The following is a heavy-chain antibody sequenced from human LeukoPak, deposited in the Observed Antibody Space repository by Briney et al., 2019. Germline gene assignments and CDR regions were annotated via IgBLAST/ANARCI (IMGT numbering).Heavy chain of an antibody. V-gene: IGHV1-2*02. CDR2: INPDSGAT. CDR3: AREGSSAINTNWFDP. CDR1: GYTFTGYY. Sequence: EASVKVSCKASGYTFTGYYIHWVRQAPGQGLKWMGWINPDSGATDYAQRFQGRVTLTRDTSITTAYMELSRLTSDDTAVYYCAREGSSAINTNWFDPWGQGTLVAVSS. D-gene: IGHD5-12*01. J-gene: IGHJ5*02.